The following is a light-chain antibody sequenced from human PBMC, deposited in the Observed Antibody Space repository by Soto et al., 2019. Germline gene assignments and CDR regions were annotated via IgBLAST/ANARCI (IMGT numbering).Light chain of an antibody. CDR2: GAS. Sequence: EIVLTQSPGTLSLSPGERATLSCRASQSVSSSYLAWYQQKPGRAPRLLIYGASSRATGIPDRFSGSWSGTDFTLTISRLEPEDFAVYYCQQYGSSYTFGQGTKLEIK. CDR3: QQYGSSYT. CDR1: QSVSSSY. V-gene: IGKV3-20*01. J-gene: IGKJ2*01.